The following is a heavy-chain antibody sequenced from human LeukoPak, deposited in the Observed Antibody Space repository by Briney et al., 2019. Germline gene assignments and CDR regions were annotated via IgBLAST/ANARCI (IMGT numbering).Heavy chain of an antibody. V-gene: IGHV1-69*13. J-gene: IGHJ4*02. D-gene: IGHD3-22*01. CDR2: IIPIFGTA. CDR3: ASSPRRYYDSSGYYYAGY. Sequence: SVKVSCKASGGTFSSYAISWVRQAPGQGLEWMGGIIPIFGTANYAQKFQGRVTITADVSTSTAYMELSSLRSEDTAVYYCASSPRRYYDSSGYYYAGYWGQGTLVTVSS. CDR1: GGTFSSYA.